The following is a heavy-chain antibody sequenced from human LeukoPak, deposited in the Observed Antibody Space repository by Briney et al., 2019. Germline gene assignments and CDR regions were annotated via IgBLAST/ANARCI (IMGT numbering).Heavy chain of an antibody. Sequence: GESLKISCKGSGYSFTSYWIGWVGQLAGKGLEWMGITNPGNSDTRYSPSFQGQVTISADKSISTAYLQWSSLKASDTAMYYCARTPDSYDSRGYQYWYFDLWGRGTLVTVSS. J-gene: IGHJ2*01. V-gene: IGHV5-51*01. CDR1: GYSFTSYW. CDR2: TNPGNSDT. CDR3: ARTPDSYDSRGYQYWYFDL. D-gene: IGHD3-22*01.